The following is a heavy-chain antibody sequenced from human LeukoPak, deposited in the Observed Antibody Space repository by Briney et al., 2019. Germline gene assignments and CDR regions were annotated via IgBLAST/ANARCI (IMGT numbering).Heavy chain of an antibody. Sequence: PSETLSLTCTVSGGSISSYYWSWIRQPPGKGLEWIGYIYYSGSTNYNPSLKSRVTISVDTSKNQFSLKLSSVTAADTAVYYCARDYGGKFDGMDVWAKGTTVTVP. D-gene: IGHD4-23*01. CDR3: ARDYGGKFDGMDV. CDR1: GGSISSYY. CDR2: IYYSGST. J-gene: IGHJ6*04. V-gene: IGHV4-59*12.